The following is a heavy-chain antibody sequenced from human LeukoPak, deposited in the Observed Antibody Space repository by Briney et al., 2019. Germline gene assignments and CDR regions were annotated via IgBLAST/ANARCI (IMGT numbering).Heavy chain of an antibody. D-gene: IGHD5-12*01. Sequence: QPGGSPRLSCAASGFTFSSYWMHWVRQAPGKGLVWVSLVKSDGISTNYADSVKGRFTISRDNAKNTLYLQMNSLRADDTAVYYCARDKGYAVDYWGQGTLVTVSS. V-gene: IGHV3-74*01. J-gene: IGHJ4*02. CDR1: GFTFSSYW. CDR2: VKSDGIST. CDR3: ARDKGYAVDY.